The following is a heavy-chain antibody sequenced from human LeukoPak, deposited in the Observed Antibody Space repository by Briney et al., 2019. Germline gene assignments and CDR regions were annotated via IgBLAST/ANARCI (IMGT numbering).Heavy chain of an antibody. Sequence: ASVKVSCKASGYTFTGYYMHWVRQAPGQGLEWMGWINPNSGGTNYAQKFQGRVTVTRDTSISTAYMELSRLRSDDTAVYYCARDLSAIKYYDFWSGYIYWGQGTLVTVSS. CDR3: ARDLSAIKYYDFWSGYIY. CDR1: GYTFTGYY. J-gene: IGHJ4*02. CDR2: INPNSGGT. D-gene: IGHD3-3*01. V-gene: IGHV1-2*02.